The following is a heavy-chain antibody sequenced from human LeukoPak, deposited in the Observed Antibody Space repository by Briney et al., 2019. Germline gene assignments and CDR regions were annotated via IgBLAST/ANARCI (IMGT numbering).Heavy chain of an antibody. CDR1: GGSISSGGFY. J-gene: IGHJ4*02. Sequence: PSGTLSFTFTFAGGSISSGGFYWSWLPYTPRKGRRCMGYIYYSWSTYYNPSLKSRVTIPVDTSKNQFSLKQSSVTSADTAVYYCASAGAVVNYDFWSGSENWGQGTLVSVSS. D-gene: IGHD3-3*01. CDR3: ASAGAVVNYDFWSGSEN. CDR2: IYYSWST. V-gene: IGHV4-31*03.